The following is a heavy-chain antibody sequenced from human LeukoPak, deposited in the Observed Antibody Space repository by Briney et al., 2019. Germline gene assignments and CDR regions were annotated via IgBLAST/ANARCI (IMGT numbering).Heavy chain of an antibody. CDR2: IRGDAVGK. CDR1: GFIFSNYA. V-gene: IGHV3-23*01. J-gene: IGHJ4*02. Sequence: GGSLRLSCVASGFIFSNYAMTWVRQAPGKGLEWVSAIRGDAVGKDYADSVKGRFTISRDNSKNTLYLQMNSLRAEDTAVYYCAKRMGGTADYWGLGTLVTVSS. CDR3: AKRMGGTADY. D-gene: IGHD1-26*01.